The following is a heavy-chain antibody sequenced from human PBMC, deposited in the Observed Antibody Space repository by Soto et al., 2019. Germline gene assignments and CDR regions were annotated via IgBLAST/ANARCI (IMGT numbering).Heavy chain of an antibody. V-gene: IGHV3-23*01. CDR2: ISGSGERT. D-gene: IGHD2-21*02. CDR3: AKDRWTSGDSSFDY. Sequence: PGGSLRLSCAASGFTVTNYAMNWVRQAPGKGLEWVSVISGSGERTNYADSVKGRFTISRDTSKNTLYLQMNNLRAEDTAIYYCAKDRWTSGDSSFDYWGQGTLVTVSS. J-gene: IGHJ4*02. CDR1: GFTVTNYA.